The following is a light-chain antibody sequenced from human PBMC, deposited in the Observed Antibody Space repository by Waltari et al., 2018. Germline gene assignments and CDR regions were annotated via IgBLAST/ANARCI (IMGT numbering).Light chain of an antibody. CDR3: GTWDSSLAVWM. J-gene: IGLJ3*02. CDR2: EDN. V-gene: IGLV1-51*02. CDR1: STNIGGND. Sequence: QSLLTQPPSLSAAPGQRVTIYCSGTSTNIGGNDVFWYQQFPGKAPRLLIYEDNRRPAGIPDRFSGSKSATSASLAISRLQTGDEADYYCGTWDSSLAVWMFGGGTRLTVL.